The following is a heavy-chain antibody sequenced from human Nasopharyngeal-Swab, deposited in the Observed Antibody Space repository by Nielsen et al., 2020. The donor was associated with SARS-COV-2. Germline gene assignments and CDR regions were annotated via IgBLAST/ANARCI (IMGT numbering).Heavy chain of an antibody. J-gene: IGHJ4*02. Sequence: SETLSLTCTPPGGSISSYYWSWIRQSPGKGLEGIGRIYTSGSTNYNPSLKSRVTMSVDTSKNHFSLKQSSVTAADTAVYYCARDRDSSGSFGFDYWGQGTLVTVSS. CDR3: ARDRDSSGSFGFDY. CDR1: GGSISSYY. D-gene: IGHD6-19*01. CDR2: IYTSGST. V-gene: IGHV4-4*07.